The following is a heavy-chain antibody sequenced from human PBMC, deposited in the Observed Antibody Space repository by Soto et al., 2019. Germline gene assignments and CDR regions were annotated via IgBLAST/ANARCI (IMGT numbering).Heavy chain of an antibody. J-gene: IGHJ4*02. Sequence: QVQLQQWGAGLLKPSETLSLTCAVYGGSFSGYYWTWIRQPPGTGLEWIGEINHSGSTNYNPSLKSRVTISVDTSKNQFXLXLTSVTAADTAVYYCARDKITGLFDYWGQGTLVTVSS. CDR2: INHSGST. V-gene: IGHV4-34*01. CDR3: ARDKITGLFDY. D-gene: IGHD2-8*02. CDR1: GGSFSGYY.